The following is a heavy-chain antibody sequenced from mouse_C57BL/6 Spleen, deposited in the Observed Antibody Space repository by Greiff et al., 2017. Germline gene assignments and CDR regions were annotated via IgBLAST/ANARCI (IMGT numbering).Heavy chain of an antibody. Sequence: EVQLVESGPGLVKPSQSLSLTCSVTGYSITSGYYWNWIRQFPGNKLEWMGYISYDGSNNYNPSLKNRISITRDTSKNQFFLKLNSVTTEDTATYYCARDQEFDYWGQGTTLTVSS. CDR1: GYSITSGYY. J-gene: IGHJ2*01. V-gene: IGHV3-6*01. CDR3: ARDQEFDY. D-gene: IGHD3-2*02. CDR2: ISYDGSN.